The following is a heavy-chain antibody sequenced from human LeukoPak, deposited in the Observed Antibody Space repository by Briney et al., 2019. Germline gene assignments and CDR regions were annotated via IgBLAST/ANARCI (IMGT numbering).Heavy chain of an antibody. Sequence: GGSLRLSCAAPGFIFAIHWVRQAPGKGLEWVSLISGDGSSTFYADSVRGRFTISRDNTRKSLSLQMSSLRSEDTALYYCARESETSGWYDYWGQGTLVTVSS. CDR3: ARESETSGWYDY. CDR1: GFIFA. J-gene: IGHJ4*02. CDR2: ISGDGSST. D-gene: IGHD6-19*01. V-gene: IGHV3-43*02.